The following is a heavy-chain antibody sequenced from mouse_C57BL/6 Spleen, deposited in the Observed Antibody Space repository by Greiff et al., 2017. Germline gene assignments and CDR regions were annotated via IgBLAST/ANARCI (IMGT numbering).Heavy chain of an antibody. D-gene: IGHD2-2*01. V-gene: IGHV5-16*01. Sequence: DVKVVESEGGLVQPGSSMKLSCTASGFTFSDYYMAWVRQVPEKGLEWVANINYDGSSTYYLDSLKGRFIISRDNAKNILYLQMSSLKSEDTATYYCARDGYDGYYAMDYWGQGTSVTVSS. CDR3: ARDGYDGYYAMDY. J-gene: IGHJ4*01. CDR2: INYDGSST. CDR1: GFTFSDYY.